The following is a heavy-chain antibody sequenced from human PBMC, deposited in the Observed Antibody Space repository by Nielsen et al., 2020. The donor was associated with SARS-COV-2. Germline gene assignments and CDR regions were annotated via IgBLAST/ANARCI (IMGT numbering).Heavy chain of an antibody. D-gene: IGHD3-3*01. J-gene: IGHJ6*03. CDR2: INHRGAT. CDR1: GGSISSYY. CDR3: ARSSLTYYDFWSGYYKDSGYMDV. V-gene: IGHV4-34*01. Sequence: SETLSLTCTVSGGSISSYYWNWIRQPPGKGLEWIGEINHRGATYYNPSLNSRVTISLDTSKDQFSLKLGSVTAADTAVYYCARSSLTYYDFWSGYYKDSGYMDVWGKGTTVTVSS.